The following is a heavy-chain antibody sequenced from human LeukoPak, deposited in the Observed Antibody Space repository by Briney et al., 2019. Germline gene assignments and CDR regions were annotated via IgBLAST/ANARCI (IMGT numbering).Heavy chain of an antibody. D-gene: IGHD2-8*01. CDR1: GFTFSSYA. CDR3: AKDTSIGRYCTNGVCSPFDY. V-gene: IGHV3-23*01. Sequence: GGSLRLSCAASGFTFSSYAMSWVRQAPGKGQEWVSAISDSGGSTYDADSVKGRFTISRDNSKNTLYLQMNSLRAEDTAVYYCAKDTSIGRYCTNGVCSPFDYWGQGTLVTVSS. CDR2: ISDSGGST. J-gene: IGHJ4*02.